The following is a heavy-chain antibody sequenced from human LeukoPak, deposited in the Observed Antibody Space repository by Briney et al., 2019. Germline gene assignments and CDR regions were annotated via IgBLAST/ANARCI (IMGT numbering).Heavy chain of an antibody. V-gene: IGHV4-4*07. CDR2: IYTSGST. CDR3: ARNQTYSGAGIYAYFDS. D-gene: IGHD4/OR15-4a*01. J-gene: IGHJ4*02. CDR1: GGSISSYC. Sequence: SETLSLTCTVSGGSISSYCWSWIRQPAATGLEWIGRIYTSGSTNYNLSLTSRITMSVDTSKNQFSPKLSPVTAADTAVYYCARNQTYSGAGIYAYFDSWGQGTLVTVSS.